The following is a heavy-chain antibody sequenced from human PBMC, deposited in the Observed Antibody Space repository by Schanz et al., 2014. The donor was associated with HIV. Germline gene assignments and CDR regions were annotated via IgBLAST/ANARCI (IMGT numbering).Heavy chain of an antibody. CDR1: GGSFSVYS. J-gene: IGHJ4*02. Sequence: QVQLQQWGAGLLKPSETLSLTCAVYGGSFSVYSWSWIHQPPGKGLQWIGEINHSGSTNYTPSLKSRVTISVDTSKNQFPLRLTSVTAADTAVYYCARTPYYFDYWGQGTLVTVSS. CDR2: INHSGST. V-gene: IGHV4-34*01. CDR3: ARTPYYFDY.